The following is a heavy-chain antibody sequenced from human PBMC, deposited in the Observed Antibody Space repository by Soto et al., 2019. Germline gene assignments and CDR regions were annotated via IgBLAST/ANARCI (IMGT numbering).Heavy chain of an antibody. D-gene: IGHD3-3*01. CDR2: ITGSGSST. CDR1: GFTFRRYD. V-gene: IGHV3-23*01. CDR3: ARDSRRRFLEWFAPSFFDY. Sequence: PGGSLRLSCAASGFTFRRYDMNWVRQAPGKGLEWVSFITGSGSSTYNAESVKGRFTISRDNSRNTLYLQMNSLRAEDTAVYYCARDSRRRFLEWFAPSFFDYWGQGTLVTVSS. J-gene: IGHJ4*02.